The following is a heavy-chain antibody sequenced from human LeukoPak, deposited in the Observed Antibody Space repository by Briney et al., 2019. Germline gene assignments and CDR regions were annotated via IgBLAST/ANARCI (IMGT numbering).Heavy chain of an antibody. Sequence: ASVKVSCEASGYTFTSYAMHWVRQAPGQRLEWMGWINAGNGNTKYSQKFQGRVTITRDTSASTAYMELSSLRSEDTAVYYCARGRYCSSTSCYNWFDPWGQGTLVTVSS. CDR3: ARGRYCSSTSCYNWFDP. CDR1: GYTFTSYA. J-gene: IGHJ5*02. CDR2: INAGNGNT. V-gene: IGHV1-3*01. D-gene: IGHD2-2*01.